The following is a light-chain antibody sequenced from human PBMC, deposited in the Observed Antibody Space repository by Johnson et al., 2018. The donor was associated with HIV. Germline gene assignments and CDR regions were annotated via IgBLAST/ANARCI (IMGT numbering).Light chain of an antibody. CDR3: GAWDGSLIVYV. V-gene: IGLV1-51*01. Sequence: QSVLTQPPSVSAAPGQKVTISCSGSSSNIGNNYVSWYQQLPGTAPKLLIYDNNKRPSGIPDRFSGSKSGTSATLGITGLQTGDEADYYCGAWDGSLIVYVVGTGTKVTVL. CDR2: DNN. CDR1: SSNIGNNY. J-gene: IGLJ1*01.